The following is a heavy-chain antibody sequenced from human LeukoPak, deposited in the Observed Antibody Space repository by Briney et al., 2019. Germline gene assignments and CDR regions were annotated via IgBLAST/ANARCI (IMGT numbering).Heavy chain of an antibody. V-gene: IGHV1-3*01. CDR2: INAGNGDT. CDR1: GYTFTTYA. D-gene: IGHD1-20*01. Sequence: GASVKVSCKASGYTFTTYAMHWVRQAPGQRLEWMGWINAGNGDTKYSQKFQGRVTMTRDTSTSTVYMELSSLRSEDTAVYYCARGGITGTTISDYWGQGTLVTVSS. J-gene: IGHJ4*02. CDR3: ARGGITGTTISDY.